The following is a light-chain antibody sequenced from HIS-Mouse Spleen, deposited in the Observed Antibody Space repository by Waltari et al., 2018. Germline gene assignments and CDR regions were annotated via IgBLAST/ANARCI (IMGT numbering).Light chain of an antibody. CDR3: CSYAGSSTVV. V-gene: IGLV2-23*01. Sequence: QSALTQPASVSGSPGQSITISCTGTSSDVGSYTLVPWYQQHPGKAPKIMIYEGSKRPSGVSNRFSGSKSGNTASLTISGLQAEDEADYYCCSYAGSSTVVFGGGTKLTVL. J-gene: IGLJ2*01. CDR1: SSDVGSYTL. CDR2: EGS.